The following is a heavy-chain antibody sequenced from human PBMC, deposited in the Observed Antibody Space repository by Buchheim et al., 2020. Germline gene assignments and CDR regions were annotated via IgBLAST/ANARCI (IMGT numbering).Heavy chain of an antibody. V-gene: IGHV3-23*01. CDR1: GFTFSNYA. CDR3: AKDGEIKVSYMDV. CDR2: ISGSCGST. Sequence: EVQLLESGGGLVQPGGSLRLSCAASGFTFSNYAMSWVRQAPGKGLEWVSRISGSCGSTYFADAVKGRFTISRDNFKDTMLLQMNSLRAEDTAVYYCAKDGEIKVSYMDVWGKGT. D-gene: IGHD7-27*01. J-gene: IGHJ6*03.